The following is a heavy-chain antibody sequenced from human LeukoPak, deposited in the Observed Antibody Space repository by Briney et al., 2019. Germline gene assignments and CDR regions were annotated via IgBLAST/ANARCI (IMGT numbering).Heavy chain of an antibody. D-gene: IGHD3-3*01. CDR1: GFTFSSYA. V-gene: IGHV3-30*04. CDR2: ISYDGSNK. J-gene: IGHJ4*02. CDR3: ARVVNDFWSPFDY. Sequence: GRSLRLSCAASGFTFSSYAMDWVRQAPGKGLGWVAVISYDGSNKYYADSVKGRFTISRDNSKNTLYLQMNSLRAEDTAVYYCARVVNDFWSPFDYWGQGTLVTVSS.